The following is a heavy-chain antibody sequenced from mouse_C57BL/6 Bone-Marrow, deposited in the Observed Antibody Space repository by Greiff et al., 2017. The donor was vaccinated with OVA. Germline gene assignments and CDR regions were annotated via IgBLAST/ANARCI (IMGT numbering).Heavy chain of an antibody. CDR2: IYPRSGNT. J-gene: IGHJ3*01. D-gene: IGHD1-1*01. CDR3: ARNYGSFFAY. Sequence: VKLVESGAELARPGASVKLSCKASGYTFTSYGISWVKQRTGQGLEWIGEIYPRSGNTYYNEKFKGKATLTADKSSSTAYMELRSLTSEDSAVYFCARNYGSFFAYWGQGTLVTVSA. V-gene: IGHV1-81*01. CDR1: GYTFTSYG.